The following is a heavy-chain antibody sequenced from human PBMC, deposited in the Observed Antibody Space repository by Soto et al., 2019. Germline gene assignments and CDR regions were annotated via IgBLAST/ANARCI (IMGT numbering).Heavy chain of an antibody. CDR2: IYYSGST. V-gene: IGHV4-59*01. CDR3: ARGNPWDY. Sequence: SETLSLTCTVSGDSISIYYWSWIRQPPGKGLEWIGYIYYSGSTDCNPSLKSRVTISVDTSKNQFSLRLTSMTPADTAVYYCARGNPWDYWGQGTLVTVSS. J-gene: IGHJ4*02. D-gene: IGHD1-1*01. CDR1: GDSISIYY.